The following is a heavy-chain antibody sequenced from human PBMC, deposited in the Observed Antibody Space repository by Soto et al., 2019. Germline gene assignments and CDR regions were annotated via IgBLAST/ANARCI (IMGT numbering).Heavy chain of an antibody. CDR1: GGSISTTFYY. CDR2: IYYSGTT. D-gene: IGHD2-15*01. CDR3: ARRRGNCSGGTCYSDFDY. V-gene: IGHV4-39*01. Sequence: SETLSLTCTVSGGSISTTFYYWGWIRQPPGKGLEWIGMIYYSGTTYYNPSLRSRVTVSIDTSKNQFSLWLTSVTAADTAVYYCARRRGNCSGGTCYSDFDYWGQGTRVTVSS. J-gene: IGHJ4*02.